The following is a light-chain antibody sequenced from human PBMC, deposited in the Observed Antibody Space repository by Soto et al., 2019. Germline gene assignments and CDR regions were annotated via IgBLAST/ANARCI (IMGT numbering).Light chain of an antibody. J-gene: IGKJ4*01. CDR1: QIIDSY. CDR3: KQSYSSPLLA. Sequence: DIHMTQSPSSLYASIGDRVTITCRASQIIDSYLNWYQQKGGKAPKLLIYGVSKLQSGVPPRFSGSGSGTEFTLTITGLQPEDFATYYCKQSYSSPLLAFGGGTKVEIK. CDR2: GVS. V-gene: IGKV1-39*01.